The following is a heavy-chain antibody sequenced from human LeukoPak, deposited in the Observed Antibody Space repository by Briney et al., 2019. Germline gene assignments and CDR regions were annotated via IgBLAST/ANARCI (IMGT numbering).Heavy chain of an antibody. D-gene: IGHD3-3*01. CDR2: INHSGST. V-gene: IGHV4-34*01. CDR3: ARGGLVRRRFLEWLPEGRFDP. Sequence: PSETLSLTCAVYGGYFSGYYWSWIRQPPGKGLEWIGEINHSGSTNYNPSLKSRVTISVDTSKNQFSLKLSSVTAADTAVYYCARGGLVRRRFLEWLPEGRFDPWGQGTLVTVSS. CDR1: GGYFSGYY. J-gene: IGHJ5*02.